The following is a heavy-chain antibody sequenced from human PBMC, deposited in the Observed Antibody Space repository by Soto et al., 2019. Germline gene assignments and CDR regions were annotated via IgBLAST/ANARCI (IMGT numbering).Heavy chain of an antibody. CDR2: IYYSGST. CDR3: ARDKIYGYSSGWYYGMDV. Sequence: PSETLSLTCTVSGGSISSYYWSWIRQPPGKGLEWIGYIYYSGSTNYNPSLKSRVTISVDTSKNQFSLKLSSVTAEDTAVYYCARDKIYGYSSGWYYGMDVWGQGTTVTVSS. CDR1: GGSISSYY. J-gene: IGHJ6*02. D-gene: IGHD6-19*01. V-gene: IGHV4-59*01.